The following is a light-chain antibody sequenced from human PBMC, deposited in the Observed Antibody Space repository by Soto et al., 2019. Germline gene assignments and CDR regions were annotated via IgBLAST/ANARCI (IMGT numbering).Light chain of an antibody. V-gene: IGKV3-15*01. CDR2: GAS. CDR3: QKCYNWPWT. J-gene: IGKJ1*01. CDR1: QSVSRT. Sequence: EIVITQSPATLSVSPGERATLSCKASQSVSRTLAWYQQKPGQAPRLLIYGASTRATGIPARFSGSGSGTEFTLTISSLQSEDFAIYYCQKCYNWPWTCGQGTKVEI.